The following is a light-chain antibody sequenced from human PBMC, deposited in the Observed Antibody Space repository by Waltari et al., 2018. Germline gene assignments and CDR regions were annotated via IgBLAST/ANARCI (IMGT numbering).Light chain of an antibody. CDR1: QSVSSY. CDR2: DAS. CDR3: QQRRTWPLT. V-gene: IGKV3-11*01. Sequence: EFVLTQSPAPLSLSPGERAPLSCRASQSVSSYLAWYQQRPGQAPRLLIDDASSRATGIPARFSGSGSETDFTLTISSLEPEDFAVYYCQQRRTWPLTFGGGTKVEI. J-gene: IGKJ4*01.